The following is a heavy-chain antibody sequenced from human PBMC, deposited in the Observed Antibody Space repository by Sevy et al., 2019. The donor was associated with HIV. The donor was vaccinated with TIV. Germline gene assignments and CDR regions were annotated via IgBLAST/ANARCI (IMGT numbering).Heavy chain of an antibody. CDR2: VHYTGSS. D-gene: IGHD4-4*01. CDR1: XXXMTTYY. Sequence: SETLSLTXSVSXXXMTTYYWSWIXXTPGKGLEWIANVHYTGSSNYNPSLQSRVTISVDTSKRQFSLKLNSVTAADTAVYYCAKDWGTATTHYXFXDXWGRGTLVTVSS. CDR3: AKDWGTATTHYXFXDX. V-gene: IGHV4-59*01. J-gene: IGHJ2*01.